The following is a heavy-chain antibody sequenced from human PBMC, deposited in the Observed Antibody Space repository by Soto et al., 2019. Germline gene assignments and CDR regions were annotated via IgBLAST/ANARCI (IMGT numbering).Heavy chain of an antibody. CDR2: IYYRGIT. CDR3: ARTRGERSSIDF. D-gene: IGHD3-16*01. CDR1: GGSISSYY. Sequence: SETLSLTCTVSGGSISSYYWSWIRQPPGKELEWIGYIYYRGITNYNPALKSRVTISVDTSKNQFSLKLSSVTAADTAVYYCARTRGERSSIDFWGQAILVTVSS. J-gene: IGHJ4*02. V-gene: IGHV4-59*01.